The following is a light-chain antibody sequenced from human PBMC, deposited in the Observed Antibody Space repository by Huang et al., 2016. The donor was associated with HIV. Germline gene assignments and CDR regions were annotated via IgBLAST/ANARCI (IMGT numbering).Light chain of an antibody. Sequence: DIVLAQSPATLSVSPGERAALSCRASQSVATNLVWFQQRPGQAPRLLISGASTRANGVSARFSGSGSGTDFTLTISSLQSEDSAVYYCQQYHNWPPWTFGQGTKVEIK. CDR2: GAS. V-gene: IGKV3-15*01. J-gene: IGKJ1*01. CDR3: QQYHNWPPWT. CDR1: QSVATN.